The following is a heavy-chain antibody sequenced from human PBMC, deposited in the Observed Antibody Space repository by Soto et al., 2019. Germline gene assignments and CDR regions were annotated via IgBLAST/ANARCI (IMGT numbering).Heavy chain of an antibody. CDR1: GFSLSTSGMC. V-gene: IGHV2-70*11. CDR2: IDWDDDK. Sequence: SGPTLVNPTQTLTLTCTLSGFSLSTSGMCVSWIRQPPGKALEWLARIDWDDDKYYSTSLKTRLTISKDTSKNQVVLTMTNMDPVDTATYYCARSRVTTPSRWLQNWFDPWGQGTLVTVSS. CDR3: ARSRVTTPSRWLQNWFDP. J-gene: IGHJ5*02. D-gene: IGHD4-17*01.